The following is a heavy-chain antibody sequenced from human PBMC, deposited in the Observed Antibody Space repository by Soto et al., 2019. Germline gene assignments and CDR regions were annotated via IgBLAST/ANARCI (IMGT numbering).Heavy chain of an antibody. CDR3: AKGDNLGPKTGYAFDP. J-gene: IGHJ5*02. CDR2: TYFRSKWYN. V-gene: IGHV6-1*01. Sequence: PSQTLSLTCAISGDSVSSNTASWNWIRQSPSRGLEWLGRTYFRSKWYNDYAVSVKSRIIINPDTSNNQFSLQLNSVTPVDTAVYFCAKGDNLGPKTGYAFDPWGQGIMVTVPQ. D-gene: IGHD5-12*01. CDR1: GDSVSSNTAS.